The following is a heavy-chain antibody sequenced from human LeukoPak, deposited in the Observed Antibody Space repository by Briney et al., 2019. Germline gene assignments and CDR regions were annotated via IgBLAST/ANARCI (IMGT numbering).Heavy chain of an antibody. CDR2: RYYKSKWYN. Sequence: KGSQTLSLTCVISGHSVSRNTASWNWSRQSPSGGLECQGRRYYKSKWYNDFAESVKSRITFSADPSKNQLTLQLNSVTPDDTAVYYCVRDPGGTLFDSWGQGTLVTVSS. CDR1: GHSVSRNTAS. CDR3: VRDPGGTLFDS. D-gene: IGHD1-14*01. V-gene: IGHV6-1*01. J-gene: IGHJ4*02.